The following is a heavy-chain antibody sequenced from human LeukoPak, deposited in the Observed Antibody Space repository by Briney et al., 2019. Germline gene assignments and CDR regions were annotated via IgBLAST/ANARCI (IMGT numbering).Heavy chain of an antibody. CDR3: AKADGSGSLDY. D-gene: IGHD3-10*01. J-gene: IGHJ4*02. CDR1: GFTFSSYD. CDR2: VSGSGGET. Sequence: PGGSLRLSCAASGFTFSSYDLTWVRHAPGKGLESVSGVSGSGGETVYADSVKGRFTISRDNSKNTLYLQMNRLRAEDTAVYYCAKADGSGSLDYWGQGTLVTVSS. V-gene: IGHV3-23*01.